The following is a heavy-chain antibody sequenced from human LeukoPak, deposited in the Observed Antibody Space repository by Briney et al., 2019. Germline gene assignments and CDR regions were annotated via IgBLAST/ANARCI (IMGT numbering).Heavy chain of an antibody. D-gene: IGHD3-22*01. V-gene: IGHV3-48*03. CDR3: ARDNYDSSGYYFD. CDR1: GFSFSTYA. J-gene: IGHJ4*02. Sequence: GGSLRLSCAASGFSFSTYAMSWFRQAPGKGLEWVSYMSSSGSTTPYADSVKGRFTISRDNAKKSLYLQMNSLRAEDTAVYYCARDNYDSSGYYFDWGQGTLVTVSS. CDR2: MSSSGSTT.